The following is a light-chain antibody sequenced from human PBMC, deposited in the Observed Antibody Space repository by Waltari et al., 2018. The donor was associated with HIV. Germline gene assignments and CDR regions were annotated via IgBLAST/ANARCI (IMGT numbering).Light chain of an antibody. CDR3: GTWDSSLSAGWV. CDR2: ENN. Sequence: SVLTQPPSVSAAPGQKVTISCSGSSSNIGDNYVSWYQQLPGRVPKLLIYENNKLPPGIPDRFSASKSATSATLGITGLQTGDEADYYCGTWDSSLSAGWVFGGGTKLTVL. V-gene: IGLV1-51*01. J-gene: IGLJ3*02. CDR1: SSNIGDNY.